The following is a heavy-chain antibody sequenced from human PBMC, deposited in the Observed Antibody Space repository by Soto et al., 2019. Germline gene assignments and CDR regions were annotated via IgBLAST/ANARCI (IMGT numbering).Heavy chain of an antibody. Sequence: RSETLSLTCAVYGGSFSGYYWSWIRQPPGKGLEWIGEINHSGSTNYNPSLKSRVTISVDTSKNQFSLKLSSVTAADTAVYYCARGLTVTTRGDYYYMDVWGKGTTVTVSS. V-gene: IGHV4-34*01. D-gene: IGHD4-17*01. CDR1: GGSFSGYY. CDR3: ARGLTVTTRGDYYYMDV. CDR2: INHSGST. J-gene: IGHJ6*03.